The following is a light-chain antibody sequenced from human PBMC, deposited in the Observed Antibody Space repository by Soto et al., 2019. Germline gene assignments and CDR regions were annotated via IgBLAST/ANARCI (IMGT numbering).Light chain of an antibody. Sequence: QSALTQPASVSGSPGQSITISCTETSSDVGGYNYVSWYQQHPGEAPKLMIYDVSNRPSGVSNRFSGSKSGNTASLTISGLQAEDEADYYCNSYTSSSTYVFGTGTKLTVL. CDR1: SSDVGGYNY. CDR3: NSYTSSSTYV. J-gene: IGLJ1*01. CDR2: DVS. V-gene: IGLV2-14*03.